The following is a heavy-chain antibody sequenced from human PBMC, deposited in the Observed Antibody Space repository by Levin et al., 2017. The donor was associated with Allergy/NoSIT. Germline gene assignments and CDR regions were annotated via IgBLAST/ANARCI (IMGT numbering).Heavy chain of an antibody. CDR2: ISSSGST. CDR3: ATVPVYGLDV. Sequence: SETLSLTCTVSGAFISNYYWSWIRQPPGKGLEWIGYISSSGSTIYNPSLDSRTIISVDMSKNHFSLMLRSVTAADTAVYYCATVPVYGLDVWGQGTTVTVS. CDR1: GAFISNYY. V-gene: IGHV4-59*01. J-gene: IGHJ6*02.